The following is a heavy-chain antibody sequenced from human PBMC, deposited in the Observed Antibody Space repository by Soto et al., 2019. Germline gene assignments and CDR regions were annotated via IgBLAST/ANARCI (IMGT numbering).Heavy chain of an antibody. CDR3: ARGDFDNRGSLDY. D-gene: IGHD3-22*01. Sequence: QVQLQESGPGLVKPSETLSLTCAVSGGSVNLDSYYWTWVRQPPGKGPECIGYLYNSGRTNYNPSLKSRVTISVDTAATQCSLKLNSVTAADTAFYYCARGDFDNRGSLDYWGQGTLVTVSS. CDR1: GGSVNLDSYY. V-gene: IGHV4-61*01. J-gene: IGHJ4*02. CDR2: LYNSGRT.